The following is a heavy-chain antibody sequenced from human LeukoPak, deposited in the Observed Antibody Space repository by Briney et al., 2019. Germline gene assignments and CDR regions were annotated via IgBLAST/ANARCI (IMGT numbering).Heavy chain of an antibody. Sequence: ASVKVSCKASGYTFTSYGISWVRQAPGQGLEWMGWISAYNGNTNYAQKLQGRVTMTTDTSTSTAYMELRSLRSDDTAVYYCARDHELLWFGESSYYFDYWGQGTLATVSS. CDR2: ISAYNGNT. J-gene: IGHJ4*02. D-gene: IGHD3-10*01. V-gene: IGHV1-18*01. CDR3: ARDHELLWFGESSYYFDY. CDR1: GYTFTSYG.